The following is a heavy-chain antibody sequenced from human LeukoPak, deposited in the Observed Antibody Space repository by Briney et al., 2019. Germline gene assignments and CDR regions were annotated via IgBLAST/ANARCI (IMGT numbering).Heavy chain of an antibody. D-gene: IGHD6-13*01. J-gene: IGHJ4*02. V-gene: IGHV1-2*02. Sequence: ASVKVSCKASGYSFTGYYIHWVRQAPGQGLEWMGWINHNGGCTTNAQQCQGRVTMTRDQSISTVYMEQTRLGSDDTAVYYCARDSGSSSWEFDYWGQGTLVTVSS. CDR1: GYSFTGYY. CDR2: INHNGGCT. CDR3: ARDSGSSSWEFDY.